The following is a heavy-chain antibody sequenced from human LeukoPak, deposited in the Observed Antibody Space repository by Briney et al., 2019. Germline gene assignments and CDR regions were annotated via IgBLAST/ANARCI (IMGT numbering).Heavy chain of an antibody. J-gene: IGHJ4*02. Sequence: GGSLRLSCAASGFIFNNYAMHWVRQAPGTGLEFVSAITNNGENTYYADSVKGRFTISRDNSKNTLFLQMGTLRPEDLGIYYCVTDGAGYNYDYWGQGTLVTVSS. CDR2: ITNNGENT. D-gene: IGHD5-24*01. V-gene: IGHV3-64*02. CDR1: GFIFNNYA. CDR3: VTDGAGYNYDY.